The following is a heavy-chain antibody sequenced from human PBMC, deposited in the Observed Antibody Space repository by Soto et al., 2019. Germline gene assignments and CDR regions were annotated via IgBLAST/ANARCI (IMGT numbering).Heavy chain of an antibody. D-gene: IGHD2-8*01. CDR2: TSHSGST. Sequence: PSETLSLTCTVSGGSVGTPSYYWDWIRLSPGQGLEWIGYTSHSGSTDYNPALKSRVTIFADTSKNQLSLNLTCVTAADTAVYYYASSPMVLSRSYLDSWGQGTPVTVSS. J-gene: IGHJ4*02. V-gene: IGHV4-61*01. CDR1: GGSVGTPSYY. CDR3: ASSPMVLSRSYLDS.